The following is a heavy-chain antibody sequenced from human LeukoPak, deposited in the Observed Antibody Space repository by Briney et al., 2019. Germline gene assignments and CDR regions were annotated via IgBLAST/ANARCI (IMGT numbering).Heavy chain of an antibody. CDR3: AGGPLEPVTTTYYYYYGMDV. D-gene: IGHD4-4*01. Sequence: SETLSLTCTVSGGSISSYYWSWIRQPAGKGLEWIGRIYTSGSTNYNPSLKSRVTMSVDTSKNQFSLKLSSVTAADTAVYYCAGGPLEPVTTTYYYYYGMDVWGQGTTVTVSS. CDR1: GGSISSYY. CDR2: IYTSGST. J-gene: IGHJ6*02. V-gene: IGHV4-4*07.